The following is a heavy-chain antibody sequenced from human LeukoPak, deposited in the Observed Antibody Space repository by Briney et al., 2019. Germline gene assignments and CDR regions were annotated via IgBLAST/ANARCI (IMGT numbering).Heavy chain of an antibody. CDR2: IYTSGST. Sequence: SETLSLTCTVSGYSISSGSYYWSWIRQPAGKGLEWIGRIYTSGSTNYNPSLKSRVTISVDRSKNQFSLKLSSVTAADTAVYYCARGPRTYFDYWGQGTLVTVSS. CDR1: GYSISSGSYY. CDR3: ARGPRTYFDY. V-gene: IGHV4-61*02. J-gene: IGHJ4*02.